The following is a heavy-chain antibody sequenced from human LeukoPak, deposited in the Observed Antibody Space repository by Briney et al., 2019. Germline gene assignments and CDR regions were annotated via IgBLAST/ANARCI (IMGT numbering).Heavy chain of an antibody. CDR3: ARGHLGLDN. J-gene: IGHJ4*02. CDR2: ISPSSSST. Sequence: PGGSLSLSCAASGFTFSDFYMTWIRQAPGKGLEWVSYISPSSSSTKYADSVKGRFTISRDNAKNSLYLQMNSLRGEDTALYYCARGHLGLDNWGQGTLVTVSS. CDR1: GFTFSDFY. V-gene: IGHV3-11*05.